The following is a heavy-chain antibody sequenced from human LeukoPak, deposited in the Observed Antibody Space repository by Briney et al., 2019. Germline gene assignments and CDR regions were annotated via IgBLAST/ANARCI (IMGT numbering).Heavy chain of an antibody. V-gene: IGHV3-21*01. Sequence: GGSLRLSCAASGFNFSSYSMNWVRQAPGKGLEWVSSISSSRSYIYYADSVKGRFTISRDNAKNSLYLQMNSLRAEDTAVYYCARDQRYFDWLLEDPNWFDPWGQGTLVTVSS. CDR3: ARDQRYFDWLLEDPNWFDP. CDR1: GFNFSSYS. D-gene: IGHD3-9*01. J-gene: IGHJ5*02. CDR2: ISSSRSYI.